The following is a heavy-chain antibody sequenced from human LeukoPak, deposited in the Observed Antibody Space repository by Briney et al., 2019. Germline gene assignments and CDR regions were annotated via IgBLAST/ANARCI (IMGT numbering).Heavy chain of an antibody. CDR2: IHYSGST. CDR3: ARAGVVDV. J-gene: IGHJ6*04. V-gene: IGHV4-59*01. Sequence: SETLSLTCTVSGDSISSYYWSWIRQPPGKGLEWIGYIHYSGSTNYNPSLKSRVTISVDTSKNQFSLILSSVTTADTAVYYCARAGVVDVWGKGTTVTVSS. CDR1: GDSISSYY.